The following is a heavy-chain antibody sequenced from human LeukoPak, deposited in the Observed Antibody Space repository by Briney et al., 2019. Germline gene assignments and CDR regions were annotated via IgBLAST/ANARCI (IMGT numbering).Heavy chain of an antibody. J-gene: IGHJ4*02. V-gene: IGHV4-39*01. D-gene: IGHD3-10*01. Sequence: SETLSLTCTVSGGSISSSSFHWGWIRQPPGKGLEWIGSIYYSGSSYYNPSLKSRVTIPLDTSKNQFSLKLSSVTAADTAVYYCARRYYGSSSFDYWGQGTLVTVSS. CDR3: ARRYYGSSSFDY. CDR1: GGSISSSSFH. CDR2: IYYSGSS.